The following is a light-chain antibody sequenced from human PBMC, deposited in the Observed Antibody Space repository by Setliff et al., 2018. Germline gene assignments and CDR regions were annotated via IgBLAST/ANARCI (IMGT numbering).Light chain of an antibody. V-gene: IGLV2-23*02. Sequence: QSALTQPASVSGSPGQSITISCTGSSSDVETYNIVSWHQQHPGKVPKILIYQVNQRPSGVSDRFSGSKSGNTASLTISGLQAEDEADYYCLSYAGSGTYVFGSGTKVTVL. CDR3: LSYAGSGTYV. CDR2: QVN. CDR1: SSDVETYNI. J-gene: IGLJ1*01.